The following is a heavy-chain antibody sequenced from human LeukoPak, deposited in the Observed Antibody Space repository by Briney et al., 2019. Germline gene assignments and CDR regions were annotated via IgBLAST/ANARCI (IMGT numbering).Heavy chain of an antibody. CDR3: RAAADLNDY. CDR1: GFTFSGSA. D-gene: IGHD6-13*01. J-gene: IGHJ4*02. Sequence: PGGSLRLSCAASGFTFSGSAMHWVRPDSGGGLEWLGRIRSKADSYTTAYAASGKGRFIVSRDDSKNRAYLQMNSLKTEDTAVYYCRAAADLNDYWGQGTLVTVSP. CDR2: IRSKADSYTT. V-gene: IGHV3-73*01.